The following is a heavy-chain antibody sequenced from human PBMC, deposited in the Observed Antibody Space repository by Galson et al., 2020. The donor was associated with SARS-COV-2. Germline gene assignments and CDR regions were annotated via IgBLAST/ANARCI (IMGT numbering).Heavy chain of an antibody. D-gene: IGHD5-18*01. CDR1: GYTFTNYG. CDR2: ISGYNGKT. CDR3: AREAVVDTSMIWEEYHYYGMDV. V-gene: IGHV1-18*01. Sequence: GESLKISCKASGYTFTNYGISWVRQAPGQGLEWMGWISGYNGKTHYEQSLQGRVTMTTDTSTSTAYLELRSLRSDDTAVFYCAREAVVDTSMIWEEYHYYGMDVWGQGTTVTVSS. J-gene: IGHJ6*02.